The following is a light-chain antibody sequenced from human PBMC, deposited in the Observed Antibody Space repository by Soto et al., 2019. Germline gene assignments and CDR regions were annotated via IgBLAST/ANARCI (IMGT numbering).Light chain of an antibody. CDR2: STP. CDR3: QQYGGSSWT. V-gene: IGKV3-20*01. Sequence: EIVLTQSPDTLSLSPGERATLSCRASQSISISYLAWYQQQPGQAPRLLIYSTPTRATGIPDRFSGSGSGTDFTLTISKLEPGDFAVYYCQQYGGSSWTFGQGTKVDIK. J-gene: IGKJ1*01. CDR1: QSISISY.